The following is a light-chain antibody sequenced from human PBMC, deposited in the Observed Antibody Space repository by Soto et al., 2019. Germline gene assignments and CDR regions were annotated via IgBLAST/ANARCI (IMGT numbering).Light chain of an antibody. Sequence: EIVMTQSPATLSVSPGERATLSCRASQSVSSNVAWYQQIPGQTPRLLIYGASTRATGVPVRFSGSASGTEFTLTISRLEPEDFAVYYCQQYGSSPRTFGQGTKLEIK. J-gene: IGKJ2*02. CDR1: QSVSSN. V-gene: IGKV3-15*01. CDR3: QQYGSSPRT. CDR2: GAS.